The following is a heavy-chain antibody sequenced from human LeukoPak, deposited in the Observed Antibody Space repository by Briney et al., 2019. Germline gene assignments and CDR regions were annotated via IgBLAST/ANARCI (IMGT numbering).Heavy chain of an antibody. CDR3: ARHYVKSTVTTYNWFDP. Sequence: SETLSLTCTVSGGSFSSYYWSWIRQPPGKGLEWIGYIYYSGSTNYNPSLMSRVTMSVDTSKNQISLKLSSVTAADTAVYYCARHYVKSTVTTYNWFDPWGQGTLVTVSS. V-gene: IGHV4-59*08. CDR1: GGSFSSYY. J-gene: IGHJ5*02. D-gene: IGHD4-17*01. CDR2: IYYSGST.